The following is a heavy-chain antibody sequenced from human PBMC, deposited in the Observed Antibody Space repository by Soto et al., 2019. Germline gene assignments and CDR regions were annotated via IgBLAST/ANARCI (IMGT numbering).Heavy chain of an antibody. CDR1: GYTFTSYG. J-gene: IGHJ6*02. CDR3: AREPRVAAPRHNYYGVVG. D-gene: IGHD6-19*01. CDR2: ISAYNGNT. Sequence: QVQLVQSGAEVKKPGASVKVSCKASGYTFTSYGISWVRQAPGQGLEWMGWISAYNGNTNYAQKLQGRVTMTTDTYRRTAYTQLRSQRPGDTPVYCWAREPRVAAPRHNYYGVVGWGQGTTVTVSS. V-gene: IGHV1-18*01.